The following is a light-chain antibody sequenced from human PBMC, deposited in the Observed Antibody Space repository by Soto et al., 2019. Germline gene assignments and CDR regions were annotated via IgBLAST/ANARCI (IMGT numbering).Light chain of an antibody. CDR1: PSVSGY. Sequence: EIVLTQFPATLSLSPGERATLSCRASPSVSGYLGWYQQRPGQAPRLLIYEASNRATGVPARFSGSGSGTDFTLTISTLEPEDFALYYCQQRSTWPLTFGGGTRVEIK. CDR3: QQRSTWPLT. V-gene: IGKV3-11*01. J-gene: IGKJ4*01. CDR2: EAS.